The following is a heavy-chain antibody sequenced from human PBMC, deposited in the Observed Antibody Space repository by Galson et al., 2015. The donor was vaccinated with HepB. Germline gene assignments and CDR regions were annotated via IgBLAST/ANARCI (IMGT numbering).Heavy chain of an antibody. V-gene: IGHV3-23*01. J-gene: IGHJ4*02. D-gene: IGHD6-13*01. Sequence: SLRLSCAGSGFSVSNSAMNWVRQAPGKGLEWVPALGGSGRTNYADSVKGRFTISRDNSKNTLYLQMNSLRAEDTAIYYCAKLRGQELVNYYFNDWGQGTLVTVSS. CDR2: LGGSGRT. CDR3: AKLRGQELVNYYFND. CDR1: GFSVSNSA.